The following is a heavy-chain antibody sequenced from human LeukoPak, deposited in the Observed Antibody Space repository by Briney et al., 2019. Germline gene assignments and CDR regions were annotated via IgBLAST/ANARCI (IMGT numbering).Heavy chain of an antibody. J-gene: IGHJ4*02. D-gene: IGHD2-8*02. CDR1: GFTFDDYT. CDR2: ISWDGGRT. Sequence: GGSLRLSCAASGFTFDDYTMHWVRQAPGKGLEWVSLISWDGGRTYYADSVKGRFTISRDNSKNSLHLQMNSLRTEDTALYYCAKDRGSGVLGTYVGYWGQGTLVTVSS. V-gene: IGHV3-43*01. CDR3: AKDRGSGVLGTYVGY.